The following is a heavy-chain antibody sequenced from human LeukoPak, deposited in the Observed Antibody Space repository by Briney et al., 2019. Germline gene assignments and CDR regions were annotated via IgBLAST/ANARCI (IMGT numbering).Heavy chain of an antibody. Sequence: SGGSLRLSCAASGFTFSDYYMSWIRQAPGKGLEWVSYISSSGSSIYYADSVKGRFTISRDNAKNSLYLQMNSLRADDTAVYYCASTPRYYDFWSGWSAFDIWGQGTMVTVSS. V-gene: IGHV3-11*04. CDR1: GFTFSDYY. D-gene: IGHD3-3*01. CDR2: ISSSGSSI. CDR3: ASTPRYYDFWSGWSAFDI. J-gene: IGHJ3*02.